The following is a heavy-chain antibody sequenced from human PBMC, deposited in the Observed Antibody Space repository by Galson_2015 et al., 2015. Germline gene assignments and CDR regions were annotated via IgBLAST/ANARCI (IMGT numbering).Heavy chain of an antibody. CDR2: TYYSGST. V-gene: IGHV4-59*01. CDR1: GTSISRYY. J-gene: IGHJ6*02. Sequence: ETLSRARTVSGTSISRYYWSWLRQPPGKGLEWLGYTYYSGSTNYNPSLKIRVTISVDTSKNQFSLKLSSVTAADTAVYYCARDLSRGYSGYNYYGDYDRDYYCGMDVWGQGTTVTVSS. CDR3: ARDLSRGYSGYNYYGDYDRDYYCGMDV. D-gene: IGHD5-12*01.